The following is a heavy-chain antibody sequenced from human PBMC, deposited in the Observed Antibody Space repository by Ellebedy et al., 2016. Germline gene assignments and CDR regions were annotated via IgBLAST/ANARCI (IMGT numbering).Heavy chain of an antibody. Sequence: SETLSLTCTVSGGSISSSSYYWGWIRQPPGKGLEWIATIYYSGSTYYNPSLKSRVTISVDTSKNQFSLKVTSVTAADTAVYFCARLGGATKHFEYWGQGTLVTVSS. CDR2: IYYSGST. V-gene: IGHV4-39*01. D-gene: IGHD1-26*01. CDR1: GGSISSSSYY. J-gene: IGHJ4*02. CDR3: ARLGGATKHFEY.